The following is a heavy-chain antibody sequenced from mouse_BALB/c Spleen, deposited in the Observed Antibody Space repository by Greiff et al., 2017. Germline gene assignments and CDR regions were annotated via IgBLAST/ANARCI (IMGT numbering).Heavy chain of an antibody. J-gene: IGHJ4*01. Sequence: VQVVESGPGLVAPSQSLSITCTVSGFSLTGYGVNWVRQPPGKGLEWLGMIWGDGSTDYNSALKSRLSISKDNSKSQVFLKMNSLQTDDTARYYCAREDRYDVGHYAMDYWGQGTSVTVSS. CDR1: GFSLTGYG. D-gene: IGHD2-14*01. V-gene: IGHV2-6-7*01. CDR2: IWGDGST. CDR3: AREDRYDVGHYAMDY.